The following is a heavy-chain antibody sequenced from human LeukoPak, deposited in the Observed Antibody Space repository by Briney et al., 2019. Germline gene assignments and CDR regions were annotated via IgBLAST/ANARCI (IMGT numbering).Heavy chain of an antibody. CDR1: GYTFTSYY. CDR3: ASEMSGSGSYTSPDY. CDR2: INPSGGST. J-gene: IGHJ4*02. Sequence: ASVKVSCKASGYTFTSYYMHWVRQAPGQGLEWMGIINPSGGSTSYAQKFRGRVTMTRDMSTSTVYMELSSLRSEDTAVYYCASEMSGSGSYTSPDYWGQGTLVTVSS. D-gene: IGHD3-10*01. V-gene: IGHV1-46*01.